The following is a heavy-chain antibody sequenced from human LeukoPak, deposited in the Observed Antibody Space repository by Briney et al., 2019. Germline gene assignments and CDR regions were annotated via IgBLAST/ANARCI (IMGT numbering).Heavy chain of an antibody. Sequence: GGSLRLSCAASGFTFSSYWMSWVRQAPGKGLEWVANIKRDGSEKYYVDSVKGRFTISRDNAKNSLYLQMNSLRAEDTAVYYCVRDKVGGVVAASPFDPWGQGTLVTVSS. CDR1: GFTFSSYW. J-gene: IGHJ5*02. D-gene: IGHD2-15*01. CDR3: VRDKVGGVVAASPFDP. CDR2: IKRDGSEK. V-gene: IGHV3-7*01.